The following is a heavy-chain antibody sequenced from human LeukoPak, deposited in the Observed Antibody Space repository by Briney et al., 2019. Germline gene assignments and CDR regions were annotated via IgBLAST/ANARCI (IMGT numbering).Heavy chain of an antibody. CDR3: ASSGYYGYYYYMDV. J-gene: IGHJ6*03. D-gene: IGHD3-22*01. Sequence: PGGSLRLSCAASGFTFSSYGMHWVRQAPGKGLEWVAFIRYDGSNKYYADSVKGRFTISRDNSKNTLYLQMNSLRAEDTAVYYCASSGYYGYYYYMDVWGKGTTVTISS. CDR1: GFTFSSYG. CDR2: IRYDGSNK. V-gene: IGHV3-30*02.